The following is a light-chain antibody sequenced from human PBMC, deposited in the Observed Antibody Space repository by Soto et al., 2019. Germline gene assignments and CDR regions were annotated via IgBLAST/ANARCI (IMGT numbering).Light chain of an antibody. CDR3: QQYGSSPLT. J-gene: IGKJ3*01. Sequence: EIVLTQSPGTLSLSPGERATLSCRASQSVSNSYLAWYQQKPGLAPRLLIYGASSRATGIPDRFSGSGSGTDFTLTISRLEPEDLEVYFCQQYGSSPLTFGPGTKVDIK. V-gene: IGKV3-20*01. CDR2: GAS. CDR1: QSVSNSY.